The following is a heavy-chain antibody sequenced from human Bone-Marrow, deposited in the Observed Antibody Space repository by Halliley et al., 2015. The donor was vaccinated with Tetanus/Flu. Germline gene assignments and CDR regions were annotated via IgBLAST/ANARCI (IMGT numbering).Heavy chain of an antibody. CDR3: AGEVSLSGRFVWGIYPPEF. CDR2: ISSSSSYM. J-gene: IGHJ4*02. D-gene: IGHD3-16*01. Sequence: QLVQSGGGLVKPGGSLRLSCAASGFIFSSYSMSWVRQAPGKGLEWVSSISSSSSYMYYADSVKGRFTISRDNAKNSLYLQMNSLAGAGWAVFCSAGEVSLSGRFVWGIYPPEFGGPGTLVSV. V-gene: IGHV3-21*01. CDR1: GFIFSSYS.